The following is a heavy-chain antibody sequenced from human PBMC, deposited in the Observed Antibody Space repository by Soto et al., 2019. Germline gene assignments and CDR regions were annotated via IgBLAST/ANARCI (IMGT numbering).Heavy chain of an antibody. Sequence: QVRLQESGPGLVKPTQTLSLTCSVSGGSISSGNFYWSWIRQPLGKGLKWIGYIYNAGGTSYNPSLKRRLSISADTSNNQFFLRLTSVTAADTAVYYCARGTPLDFWGQGTLVTVSS. CDR2: IYNAGGT. V-gene: IGHV4-30-4*01. CDR3: ARGTPLDF. J-gene: IGHJ4*02. CDR1: GGSISSGNFY.